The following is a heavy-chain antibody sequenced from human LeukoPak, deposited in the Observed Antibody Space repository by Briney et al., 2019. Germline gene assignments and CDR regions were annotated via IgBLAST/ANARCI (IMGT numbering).Heavy chain of an antibody. V-gene: IGHV1-46*01. CDR2: INPSGGST. J-gene: IGHJ4*02. Sequence: GASVKVSCKASGYTFTSYYMHWVRQAPGQGLEWMGIINPSGGSTSYAQKFQGRVTMTRDTSTSTVYMELSSLRSEDTAVYYCARADSSGYLPGARLGYWGQGTLVTVSS. CDR1: GYTFTSYY. D-gene: IGHD3-22*01. CDR3: ARADSSGYLPGARLGY.